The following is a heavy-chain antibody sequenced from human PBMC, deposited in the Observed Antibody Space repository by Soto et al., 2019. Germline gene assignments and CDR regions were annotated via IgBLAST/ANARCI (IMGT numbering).Heavy chain of an antibody. CDR3: ARSAYDFWSGYYGLYYYGMDV. CDR2: IFSNDEK. J-gene: IGHJ6*02. D-gene: IGHD3-3*01. Sequence: SGPTLVNPTETLTLTCTVSGFSLSNARMGVSWIRQPPGKALEWLAHIFSNDEKSYSTSLKSRLTISKDTSKSQVVLTMTNMDPVDTATYYCARSAYDFWSGYYGLYYYGMDVWGQGTTVTVSS. CDR1: GFSLSNARMG. V-gene: IGHV2-26*01.